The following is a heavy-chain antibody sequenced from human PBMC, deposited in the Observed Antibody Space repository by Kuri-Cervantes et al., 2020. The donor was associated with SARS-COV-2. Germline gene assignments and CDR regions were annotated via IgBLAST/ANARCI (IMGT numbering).Heavy chain of an antibody. CDR1: GFTFSSYS. CDR2: ISSSSSYI. V-gene: IGHV3-21*01. D-gene: IGHD1-26*01. J-gene: IGHJ5*02. Sequence: GESLKISCAASGFTFSSYSMNWVRQAPGKGLEWVSSISSSSSYIYYADSVKGRFTISRDNAKNSLYLQMNSLRAEDTAVYHCARVYSGSYYNWFDPWGQGTLVTVSS. CDR3: ARVYSGSYYNWFDP.